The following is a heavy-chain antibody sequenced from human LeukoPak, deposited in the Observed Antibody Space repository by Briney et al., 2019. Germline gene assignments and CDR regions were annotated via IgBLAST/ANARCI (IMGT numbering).Heavy chain of an antibody. V-gene: IGHV4-59*08. D-gene: IGHD2-15*01. CDR2: IYYSGST. J-gene: IGHJ3*02. Sequence: SETLSLTCTVSGGSISSYYWSWIRQPPGKGLEWIGYIYYSGSTNYNPSLKSRVTISVDTSKNKFSLKLSSVTAADTAVYYCARRAQRMGDTFDIWGQGTMVTVSS. CDR1: GGSISSYY. CDR3: ARRAQRMGDTFDI.